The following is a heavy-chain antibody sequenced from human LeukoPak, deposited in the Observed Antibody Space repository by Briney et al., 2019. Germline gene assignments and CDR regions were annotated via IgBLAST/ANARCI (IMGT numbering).Heavy chain of an antibody. J-gene: IGHJ4*02. V-gene: IGHV3-23*01. CDR2: IGGSGGTT. D-gene: IGHD3-9*01. CDR1: GFTFSNYA. Sequence: GSLRLSCAASGFTFSNYAMSWVRQAPGKGLEWVSAIGGSGGTTYYADSVKGRFTISGDNSKNTLYLQMRSLRAEDTAVYYCAKWGDYDVLTGYYDSDYWGQGTLVTVSS. CDR3: AKWGDYDVLTGYYDSDY.